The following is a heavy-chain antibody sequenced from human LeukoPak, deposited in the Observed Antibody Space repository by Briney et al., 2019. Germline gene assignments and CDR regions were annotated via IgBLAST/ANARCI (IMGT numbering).Heavy chain of an antibody. J-gene: IGHJ3*02. D-gene: IGHD3-22*01. CDR1: GFTFSSYA. CDR3: ARSITMIVVVISDAFDI. V-gene: IGHV3-23*01. Sequence: GGSLRLSCAASGFTFSSYAMSWVRQAPGKGLEWVSAISGSGGSTYCADSVKGRFTISRDNSKNTLYLQMNSLRAEDTAVYYCARSITMIVVVISDAFDIWGQGTMVTVSS. CDR2: ISGSGGST.